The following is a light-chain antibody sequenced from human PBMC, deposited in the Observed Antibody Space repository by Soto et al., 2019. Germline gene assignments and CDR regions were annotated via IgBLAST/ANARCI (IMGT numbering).Light chain of an antibody. J-gene: IGKJ1*01. CDR3: QQYDSSPPT. CDR1: QGISSGY. V-gene: IGKV3-20*01. CDR2: GVS. Sequence: NVLTQSPGTLSLTPGERASLPCRASQGISSGYLAWYQQKPGQAPRLLIYGVSSRATGIPDRFSGSGSGTDFTLTITRLEPEDFAVYYCQQYDSSPPTFGQGAEVDIK.